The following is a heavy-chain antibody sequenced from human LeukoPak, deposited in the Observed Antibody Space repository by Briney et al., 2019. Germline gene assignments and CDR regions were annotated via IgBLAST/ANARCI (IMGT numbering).Heavy chain of an antibody. Sequence: SQTLSLTCTVSGGSISSGGYYWSWIRQPPGKGLEWIGYTYHSGSTYYNPSLKSRVTISVDRSKNQFSLKLSSVTAADTAVYYCAREELGHAVTTWGDYWGQGTLVTVSS. V-gene: IGHV4-30-2*01. CDR3: AREELGHAVTTWGDY. CDR2: TYHSGST. J-gene: IGHJ4*02. D-gene: IGHD4-17*01. CDR1: GGSISSGGYY.